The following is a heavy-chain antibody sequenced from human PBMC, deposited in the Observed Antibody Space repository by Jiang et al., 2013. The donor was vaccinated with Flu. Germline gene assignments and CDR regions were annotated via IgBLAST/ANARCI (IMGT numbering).Heavy chain of an antibody. CDR1: GGSISSGGYS. Sequence: GLVKPSQTLSLTCAVSGGSISSGGYSWSWIRQPPGKGLEWIGYIYHSGSTYYNPSLKSRVTISVDRSKNQFSLKLSSVTAADAAVYYCARYHSSSSGWFDPWGQGTLVTVSS. J-gene: IGHJ5*02. CDR2: IYHSGST. V-gene: IGHV4-30-2*01. D-gene: IGHD6-6*01. CDR3: ARYHSSSSGWFDP.